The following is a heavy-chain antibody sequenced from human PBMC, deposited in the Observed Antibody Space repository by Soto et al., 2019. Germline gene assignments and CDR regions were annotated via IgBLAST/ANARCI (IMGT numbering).Heavy chain of an antibody. D-gene: IGHD6-19*01. Sequence: ASVKVSCKASGYTFTSYGISWVRQAPGQGLERMGWISAYNGNTNYAQKLQGRVTMTTDTSTSTAYMELRSLRSDDTAVYYCARFSGYSSGWYSSLIWFDPWGQGTLVTVSS. CDR1: GYTFTSYG. V-gene: IGHV1-18*01. CDR3: ARFSGYSSGWYSSLIWFDP. CDR2: ISAYNGNT. J-gene: IGHJ5*02.